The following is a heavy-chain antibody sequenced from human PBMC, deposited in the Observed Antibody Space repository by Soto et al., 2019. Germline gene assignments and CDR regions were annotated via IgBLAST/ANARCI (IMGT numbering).Heavy chain of an antibody. V-gene: IGHV1-46*01. Sequence: ASVKVSCKASGYTFTSYYMHWVRQAPGQGLEWMGIINPSGCSTSYAQKFQGRVTMTRDTSTSTVYMELSSLRSEDTAVYYCARERYYDILTGYYNRGYYYYYGMDVWGQGTTVTVSS. CDR1: GYTFTSYY. CDR3: ARERYYDILTGYYNRGYYYYYGMDV. J-gene: IGHJ6*02. D-gene: IGHD3-9*01. CDR2: INPSGCST.